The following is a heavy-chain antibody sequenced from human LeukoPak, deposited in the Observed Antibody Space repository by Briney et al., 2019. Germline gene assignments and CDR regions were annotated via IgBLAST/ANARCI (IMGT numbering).Heavy chain of an antibody. J-gene: IGHJ3*01. Sequence: GGSLRLSCAASGFTFSNVWMSWVRQTPGKGLEWVGRIKSKTDGGTTDYAAPVKGRFTISGDDSKNTLYLQMNSLKTEDTAVYFCTTLTIYDSSGFDVWGQGTMVTVSS. CDR2: IKSKTDGGTT. D-gene: IGHD3-22*01. CDR1: GFTFSNVW. CDR3: TTLTIYDSSGFDV. V-gene: IGHV3-15*01.